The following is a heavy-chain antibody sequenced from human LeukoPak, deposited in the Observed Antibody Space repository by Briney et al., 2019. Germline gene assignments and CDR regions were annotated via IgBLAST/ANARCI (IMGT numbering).Heavy chain of an antibody. Sequence: ASVKVSCKASGGTFSSYAISWVRQAPGQGLEWMGGIIPIFGTANYAQKFQGRVTITADESTSTAYMELSSLRSEDTAVYYCARDRQGYRRFDYWGQGTLVTVSS. CDR2: IIPIFGTA. D-gene: IGHD5-24*01. V-gene: IGHV1-69*01. CDR1: GGTFSSYA. J-gene: IGHJ4*02. CDR3: ARDRQGYRRFDY.